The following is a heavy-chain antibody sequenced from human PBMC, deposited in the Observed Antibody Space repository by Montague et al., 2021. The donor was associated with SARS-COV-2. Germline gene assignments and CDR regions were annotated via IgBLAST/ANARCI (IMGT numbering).Heavy chain of an antibody. CDR1: GFIVSDYY. CDR2: ISSSGTFI. V-gene: IGHV3-11*01. J-gene: IGHJ4*02. CDR3: GRDAKAAVY. D-gene: IGHD6-13*01. Sequence: SLRLSCAASGFIVSDYYMTWVRQAPGKGLEWVSYISSSGTFIYYXDSLKGRFTISGDNAKNSLYLQMNSLTAEDTAVYYCGRDAKAAVYWGQGTLVTASS.